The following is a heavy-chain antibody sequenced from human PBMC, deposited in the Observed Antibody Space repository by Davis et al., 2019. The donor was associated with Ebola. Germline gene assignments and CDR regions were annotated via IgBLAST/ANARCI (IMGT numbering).Heavy chain of an antibody. CDR1: GYTFTSYG. D-gene: IGHD3-9*01. CDR2: ISGFNTNT. V-gene: IGHV1-18*04. CDR3: AGAPNYDVLTGTSSYYFDY. J-gene: IGHJ4*02. Sequence: ASVKVSCKSSGYTFTSYGLVWVRQAPGLGLEWMGWISGFNTNTNFAQKFQGRVTVSKDTSTNTTYMDLRSLTSDDTPMYYCAGAPNYDVLTGTSSYYFDYWGQGTLVTVSS.